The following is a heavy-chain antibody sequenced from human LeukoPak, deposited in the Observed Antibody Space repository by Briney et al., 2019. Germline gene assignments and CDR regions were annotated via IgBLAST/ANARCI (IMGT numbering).Heavy chain of an antibody. Sequence: QPGGSLRLSCAASGFTFSSYGMHWVRQAPGKGLEWVAVISYDGSSKYYADSVKGRFTISRDNSKNTLYLQMNSLRAEDTAVYYCTTDDDGGLGHWGQGTLVTVSS. CDR2: ISYDGSSK. D-gene: IGHD3-16*01. CDR3: TTDDDGGLGH. V-gene: IGHV3-30*03. J-gene: IGHJ4*02. CDR1: GFTFSSYG.